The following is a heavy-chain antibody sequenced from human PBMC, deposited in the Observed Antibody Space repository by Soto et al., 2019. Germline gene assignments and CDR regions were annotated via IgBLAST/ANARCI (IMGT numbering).Heavy chain of an antibody. V-gene: IGHV3-23*01. J-gene: IGHJ4*02. CDR2: ISGSGDST. CDR1: GFTFSSYA. CDR3: AKETLGYCSSGSCRIDY. D-gene: IGHD2-15*01. Sequence: VQLLESGGGLVQPGGSLRLSCAASGFTFSSYAMSWVRQAPGKGLEWVSTISGSGDSTYYADSVRGRFTISRDNSKNTLYLQMNSLRAEDTAVYYCAKETLGYCSSGSCRIDYWGQGTLVTVSS.